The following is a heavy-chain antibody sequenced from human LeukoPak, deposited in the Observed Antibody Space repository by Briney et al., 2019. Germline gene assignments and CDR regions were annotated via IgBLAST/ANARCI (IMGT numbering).Heavy chain of an antibody. Sequence: GGSLRLSCAASGFTFSSYAMSWVRQAPGKGLEWVSAISGSGGSTYYADSVKGRFTISRDNSKNTLYLQMNSLKTEDTAVYYCTGRWSGYYGFDYWGQGTLVTVSS. CDR1: GFTFSSYA. V-gene: IGHV3-23*01. CDR2: ISGSGGST. J-gene: IGHJ4*02. CDR3: TGRWSGYYGFDY. D-gene: IGHD3-3*01.